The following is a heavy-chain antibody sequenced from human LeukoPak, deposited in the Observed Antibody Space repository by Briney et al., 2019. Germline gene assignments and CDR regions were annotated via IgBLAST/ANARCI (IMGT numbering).Heavy chain of an antibody. CDR1: GVTFSSYC. V-gene: IGHV3-30*18. J-gene: IGHJ4*02. Sequence: GGSLRLSCAASGVTFSSYCMHWVRQAPGKGLEWVAVISYDGSNKYYADSVKGRFTISRDNSKNSLYLQMNRLRAEDTAVYYCAKGHSSGWETRLDYWGQGTLVTVSS. D-gene: IGHD6-19*01. CDR3: AKGHSSGWETRLDY. CDR2: ISYDGSNK.